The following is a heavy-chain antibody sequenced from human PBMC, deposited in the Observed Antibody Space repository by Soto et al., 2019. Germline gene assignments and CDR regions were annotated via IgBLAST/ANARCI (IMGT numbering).Heavy chain of an antibody. Sequence: ASVKVSCKASGYTFTSYAMHWVRQAPGQRLEWMGWINAGNGNTKYSQKFQGRVTITRDTSASTAYMELSSLRSEDTAVYYCARDFYSALGTAGGSYWGKGTLVTVSS. CDR3: ARDFYSALGTAGGSY. D-gene: IGHD2-8*02. J-gene: IGHJ4*02. V-gene: IGHV1-3*01. CDR1: GYTFTSYA. CDR2: INAGNGNT.